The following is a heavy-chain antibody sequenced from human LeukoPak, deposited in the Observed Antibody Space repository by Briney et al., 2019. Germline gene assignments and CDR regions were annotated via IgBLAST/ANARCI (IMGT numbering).Heavy chain of an antibody. CDR2: IIPIFGTA. J-gene: IGHJ4*02. CDR3: ARDLYSSGWYYEEKPFDY. CDR1: GGTFSSYD. D-gene: IGHD6-19*01. V-gene: IGHV1-69*05. Sequence: SVKVSCKASGGTFSSYDISWVRQAPGQGLEWMGRIIPIFGTANYAQKFQGRVTITTDESTSTAYMELSSLRSEDTAVYYCARDLYSSGWYYEEKPFDYWGQGTLVTVSS.